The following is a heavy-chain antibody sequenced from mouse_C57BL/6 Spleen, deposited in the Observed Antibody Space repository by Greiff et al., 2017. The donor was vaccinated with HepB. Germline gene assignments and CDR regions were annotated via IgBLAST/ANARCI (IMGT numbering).Heavy chain of an antibody. D-gene: IGHD1-1*01. CDR2: IYPGDGDT. CDR1: GYAFSSSW. CDR3: AAMRGSSYAAWCAY. V-gene: IGHV1-82*01. Sequence: QVQLQQSGPELVKPGASVKISCKASGYAFSSSWMNWVKQRPGKGLEWIGRIYPGDGDTNYNGKFKGKATLTADKSSSTAYMQLSSLTSEDAAVYFGAAMRGSSYAAWCAYWGQGTLVTVSA. J-gene: IGHJ3*01.